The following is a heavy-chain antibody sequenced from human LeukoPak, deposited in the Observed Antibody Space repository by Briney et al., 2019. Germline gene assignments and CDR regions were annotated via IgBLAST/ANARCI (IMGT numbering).Heavy chain of an antibody. CDR1: GGTFSSYA. CDR2: IIPIFGTA. Sequence: ASVKVSCKASGGTFSSYAISWVRQAPGQGLEWMGGIIPIFGTANYAQKFQGRVTMTRNTSISTAYMELSSLRSEDTAVYYFARVSGSSWYFRRDYYYYMDVWGKGTTVTISS. CDR3: ARVSGSSWYFRRDYYYYMDV. J-gene: IGHJ6*03. V-gene: IGHV1-69*05. D-gene: IGHD6-13*01.